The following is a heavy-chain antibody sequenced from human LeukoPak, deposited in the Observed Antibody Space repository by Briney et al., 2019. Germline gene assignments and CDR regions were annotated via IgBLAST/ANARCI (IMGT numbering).Heavy chain of an antibody. Sequence: GGSLRLSCAASGFTFSSYAMSWVRQAPGKGLEWVSAISGSGGSTYYTDSVQGRFTISRDIAENTLFLQMSSLRAEDTAVYYCATFGVITPNWGQGTLVTVSS. CDR1: GFTFSSYA. CDR2: ISGSGGST. V-gene: IGHV3-23*01. D-gene: IGHD3-3*01. CDR3: ATFGVITPN. J-gene: IGHJ4*02.